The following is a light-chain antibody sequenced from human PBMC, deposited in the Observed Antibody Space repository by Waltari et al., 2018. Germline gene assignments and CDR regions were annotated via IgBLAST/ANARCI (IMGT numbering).Light chain of an antibody. V-gene: IGKV3-15*01. J-gene: IGKJ3*01. CDR2: GAS. CDR1: QTIRSD. CDR3: QQYDHWPPA. Sequence: ETVMTQSPAPLSVSPGARVILSCRASQTIRSDLAWYQQKPGQSPRLLIYGASTRATAIPARFSGSGSGTEFTLTISSLQSEDFAFYYCQQYDHWPPAFGPGTKVDVK.